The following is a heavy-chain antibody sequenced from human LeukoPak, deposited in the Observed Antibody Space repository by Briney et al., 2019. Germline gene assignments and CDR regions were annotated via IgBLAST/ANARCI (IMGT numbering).Heavy chain of an antibody. J-gene: IGHJ4*02. V-gene: IGHV3-21*01. CDR1: AFTLSNYS. D-gene: IGHD3-16*02. CDR2: ISSSSSYI. Sequence: GSLRLSCAASAFTLSNYSMAWVRQAPGKGLEWVSSISSSSSYIYYADSVKGRFTISRDNAKNSLFLQMNSLRAEDTAVFYCARENYDYVWGSYRYYDFWGQGTLVTVSS. CDR3: ARENYDYVWGSYRYYDF.